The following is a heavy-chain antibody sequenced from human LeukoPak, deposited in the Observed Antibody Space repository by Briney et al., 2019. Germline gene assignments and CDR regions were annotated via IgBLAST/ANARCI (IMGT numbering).Heavy chain of an antibody. CDR1: GFTFSSNY. Sequence: GGSLRLSCAASGFTFSSNYMSWVRQAPGKGLEWVSVIYSGGSTYYADSVKGRFTISRDNSKNTLYLQMNSLRAEDTAEYYCAREAYYDFWSGYFSSWGQGTLVTVSS. CDR2: IYSGGST. V-gene: IGHV3-53*01. J-gene: IGHJ4*02. D-gene: IGHD3-3*01. CDR3: AREAYYDFWSGYFSS.